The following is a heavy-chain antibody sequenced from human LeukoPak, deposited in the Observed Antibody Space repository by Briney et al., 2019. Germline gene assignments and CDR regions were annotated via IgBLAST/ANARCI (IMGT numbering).Heavy chain of an antibody. D-gene: IGHD3-10*01. J-gene: IGHJ4*02. CDR2: IIPIFGTA. V-gene: IGHV1-69*05. CDR1: GYTFTSYY. Sequence: GASVKVSCKASGYTFTSYYMHWVRQAPGQGLEWMGRIIPIFGTANYAQKFQGRVTITTGESASTAYMELSSLRSEDTAVYYCAKSPVPRWFGELLAPDYWGQGTLVTVSS. CDR3: AKSPVPRWFGELLAPDY.